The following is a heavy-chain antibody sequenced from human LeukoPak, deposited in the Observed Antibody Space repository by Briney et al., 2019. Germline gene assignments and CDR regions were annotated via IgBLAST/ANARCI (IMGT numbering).Heavy chain of an antibody. Sequence: SETLSLTCTVSDGSISSGGYYWSWIRQHPGTGLEWIGYIYYSGSTYYNPSLKSRVTISVDTSKNQFSLKLSSVTAADTAVYYCARLSGGWYGGFDYWGQGTLVTVSS. V-gene: IGHV4-31*03. CDR3: ARLSGGWYGGFDY. CDR2: IYYSGST. D-gene: IGHD6-19*01. CDR1: DGSISSGGYY. J-gene: IGHJ4*02.